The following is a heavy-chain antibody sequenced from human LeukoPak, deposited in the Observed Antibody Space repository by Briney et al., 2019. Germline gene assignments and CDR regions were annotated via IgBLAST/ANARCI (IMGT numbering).Heavy chain of an antibody. D-gene: IGHD6-19*01. CDR1: GFTFSSYA. J-gene: IGHJ6*03. V-gene: IGHV3-23*01. Sequence: GGSLRLSCAASGFTFSSYAMSWVRQAPGKGLEWVSGISGSGGRTYYADSVKGRFTISRDNSKNTLYLQMNSLRAEDTAVYYCAKGGEWLVSSAFYYYYMDVWGKGTTVTISS. CDR3: AKGGEWLVSSAFYYYYMDV. CDR2: ISGSGGRT.